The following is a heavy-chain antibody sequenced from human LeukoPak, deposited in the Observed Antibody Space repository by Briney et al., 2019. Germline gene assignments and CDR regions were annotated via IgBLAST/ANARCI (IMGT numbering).Heavy chain of an antibody. J-gene: IGHJ4*02. CDR1: GYTFTSYG. CDR2: ISAYNGNK. CDR3: ARTGYEDTAMVNGY. D-gene: IGHD5-18*01. Sequence: APVKVSCKASGYTFTSYGISWVRQAPGQGLEGMGWISAYNGNKNLAKKLQGRVPMTTDKSTSTVYLELRSLRSDDTAVYYCARTGYEDTAMVNGYWGQGNLVTVSS. V-gene: IGHV1-18*01.